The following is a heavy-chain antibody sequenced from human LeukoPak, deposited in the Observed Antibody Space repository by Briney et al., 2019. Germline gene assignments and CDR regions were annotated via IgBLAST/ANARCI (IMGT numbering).Heavy chain of an antibody. Sequence: ASVKVSCKASGYTFTDYYMRWVRQAPGQGLEWMGWINPNSGGTNYAQKFQGRVTMTRETSISTVHMELSRLRSDDTAVYFCAREKMVGAPKLLDYWGQGTLVTVSS. D-gene: IGHD1-26*01. J-gene: IGHJ4*02. CDR3: AREKMVGAPKLLDY. CDR2: INPNSGGT. CDR1: GYTFTDYY. V-gene: IGHV1-2*02.